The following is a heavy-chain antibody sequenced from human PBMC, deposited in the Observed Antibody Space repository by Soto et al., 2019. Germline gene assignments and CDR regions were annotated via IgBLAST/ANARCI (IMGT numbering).Heavy chain of an antibody. J-gene: IGHJ4*02. V-gene: IGHV3-74*02. CDR2: INGDGSRT. D-gene: IGHD5-18*01. Sequence: EVQLLESGGGLIQPGGSLRLSCAASGFTIGSYGLGWVRQAPGKGLEWVSHINGDGSRTGYADSVKGRFTISRDNGKNTVYLQMNSLRAEDTAMYYCARSPYSYGPGVDYWGQGALVTVSS. CDR3: ARSPYSYGPGVDY. CDR1: GFTIGSYG.